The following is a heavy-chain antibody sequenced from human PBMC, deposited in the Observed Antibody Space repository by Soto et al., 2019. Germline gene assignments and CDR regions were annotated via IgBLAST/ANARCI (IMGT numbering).Heavy chain of an antibody. CDR3: AKRAGYDVDY. D-gene: IGHD5-12*01. CDR2: ISASGGET. V-gene: IGHV3-23*01. CDR1: GFTFSSHA. J-gene: IGHJ4*02. Sequence: GGSLRLSCAVSGFTFSSHAMIWVRQAPGKGLEWVSSISASGGETYYTDSVKGRFTVSRDDSQNTLYLQMNSLRVEDTAVYYCAKRAGYDVDYWGQGSLVTVSS.